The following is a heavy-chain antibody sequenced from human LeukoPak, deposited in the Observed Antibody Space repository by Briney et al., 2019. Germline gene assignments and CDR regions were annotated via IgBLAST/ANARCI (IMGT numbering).Heavy chain of an antibody. V-gene: IGHV4-61*02. Sequence: PSETLSLTCTVSGGSISSGSYYWSWIRQPAGKGLEWIGRIYTSGSTNYNPSLKSRVTTSVDTSKNQFSLKLSSVTAADTAVYYCARVNKQLVQRGAFDIWGQGTMVTVSS. D-gene: IGHD6-6*01. CDR1: GGSISSGSYY. CDR3: ARVNKQLVQRGAFDI. J-gene: IGHJ3*02. CDR2: IYTSGST.